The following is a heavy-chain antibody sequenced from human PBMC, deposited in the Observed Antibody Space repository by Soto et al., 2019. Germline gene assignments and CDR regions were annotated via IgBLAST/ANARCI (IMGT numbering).Heavy chain of an antibody. D-gene: IGHD3-10*01. Sequence: GGSLRLSCAASGFTFSSYWMSWVRQAPGKGLEWVANIKQDGSEKYYVDSVKGRFTISRDNAKNSLYLQMNSLRAEDTAVYYCARKLWFGTRDNWFDPWGQGTLVTVSS. V-gene: IGHV3-7*01. CDR1: GFTFSSYW. CDR3: ARKLWFGTRDNWFDP. CDR2: IKQDGSEK. J-gene: IGHJ5*02.